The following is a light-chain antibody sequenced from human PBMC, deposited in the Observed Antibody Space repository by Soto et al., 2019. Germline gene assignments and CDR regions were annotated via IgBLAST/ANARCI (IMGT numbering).Light chain of an antibody. CDR1: SSNIGSNT. J-gene: IGLJ1*01. CDR3: ASWDDSLNGYV. CDR2: NNN. Sequence: QSVLTQPPSASGTPGQRVTISCSGSSSNIGSNTVNWYQQLPGTAPKLLIFNNNQRPSGVPDRFSGSKSVTSASLAISGLQSEDEADYYCASWDDSLNGYVFGTGTKLTVL. V-gene: IGLV1-44*01.